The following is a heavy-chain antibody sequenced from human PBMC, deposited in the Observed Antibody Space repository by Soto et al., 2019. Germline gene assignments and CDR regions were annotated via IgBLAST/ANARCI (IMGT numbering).Heavy chain of an antibody. CDR2: VYYNGST. V-gene: IGHV4-59*01. Sequence: SETLSLTCTVSGGSMRSYYWSWIRQPPGKALEWIGYVYYNGSTKYNPSLKSRVSISVDTSKNQLSLKVTSATAADTAVYYCAREGRYSSYYYVYMDVWGKGTTVTVSS. CDR3: AREGRYSSYYYVYMDV. J-gene: IGHJ6*03. D-gene: IGHD5-18*01. CDR1: GGSMRSYY.